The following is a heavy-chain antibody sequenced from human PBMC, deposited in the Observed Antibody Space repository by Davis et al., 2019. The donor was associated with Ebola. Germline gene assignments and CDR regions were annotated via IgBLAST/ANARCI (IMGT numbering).Heavy chain of an antibody. J-gene: IGHJ4*02. Sequence: GESLKISCAASGFTFSSYAMSWVRQAPGKGLEWVSLISGGGGGKYYADSVKGRFTVSRDNSKNTLYLQMNSLSAEDTAVYYCAKADYGDRFYFDSWGQGTLVIVSS. CDR2: ISGGGGGK. D-gene: IGHD4-17*01. CDR1: GFTFSSYA. V-gene: IGHV3-23*01. CDR3: AKADYGDRFYFDS.